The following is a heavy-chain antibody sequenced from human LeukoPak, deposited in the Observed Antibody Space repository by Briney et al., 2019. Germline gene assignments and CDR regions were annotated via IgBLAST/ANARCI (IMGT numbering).Heavy chain of an antibody. V-gene: IGHV3-23*01. CDR2: TSGRDGST. CDR3: ARAGNTRFDY. Sequence: GGSLRLSCAASGFTLSSFAMSWVRQAPGKGLEWVSGTSGRDGSTYYADSVKGRFTISRDNTKNTLYLQMNSLRAEDTAVYYCARAGNTRFDYWGQGTLVTVSS. J-gene: IGHJ4*02. D-gene: IGHD2/OR15-2a*01. CDR1: GFTLSSFA.